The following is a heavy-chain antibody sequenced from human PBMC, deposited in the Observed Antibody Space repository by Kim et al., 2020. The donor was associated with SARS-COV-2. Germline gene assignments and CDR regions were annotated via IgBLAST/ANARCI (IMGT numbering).Heavy chain of an antibody. CDR2: INSDGSRI. CDR3: ARVGHLGADYWGAQLYYFDY. D-gene: IGHD7-27*01. CDR1: GFTFSSYR. V-gene: IGHV3-74*01. J-gene: IGHJ4*02. Sequence: GGSLRLSCAASGFTFSSYRMHWVRQAPGKGLVWVSRINSDGSRITYADSVKGRFTISRDNAKNTLYLQMNSLRAEDTAVYYCARVGHLGADYWGAQLYYFDYWGQGTLVTVSS.